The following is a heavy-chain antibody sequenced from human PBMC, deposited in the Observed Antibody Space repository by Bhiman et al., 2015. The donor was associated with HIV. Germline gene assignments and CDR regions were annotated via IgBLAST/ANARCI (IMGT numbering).Heavy chain of an antibody. CDR2: ISTSGSTT. D-gene: IGHD3-3*01. Sequence: EVQLVESGGGLVPPGGSLRLSCAASEFTFSSYEMNWVRQAPGKGLEWISYISTSGSTTYYADSVKGRFTISRENSKNTLYLQMNSLRAEDTAVYYCAKDLGESENEEWASDYYDFGSDYPGQDPRGVVGTFDIWGHGTMVTVSS. CDR3: AKDLGESENEEWASDYYDFGSDYPGQDPRGVVGTFDI. CDR1: EFTFSSYE. V-gene: IGHV3-48*03. J-gene: IGHJ3*02.